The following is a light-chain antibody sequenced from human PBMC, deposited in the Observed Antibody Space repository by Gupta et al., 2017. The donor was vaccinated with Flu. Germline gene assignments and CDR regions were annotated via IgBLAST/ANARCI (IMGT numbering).Light chain of an antibody. CDR1: SSNIGSNS. CDR2: GSN. V-gene: IGLV1-47*01. Sequence: SSSNIGSNSVFWYQQLPGTAPKLLIYGSNQRPSGVPDRFSGSKSGTSGSLAISGLRSEDEADYYCAAWDDSLSGRLFGGGTKLTVL. J-gene: IGLJ2*01. CDR3: AAWDDSLSGRL.